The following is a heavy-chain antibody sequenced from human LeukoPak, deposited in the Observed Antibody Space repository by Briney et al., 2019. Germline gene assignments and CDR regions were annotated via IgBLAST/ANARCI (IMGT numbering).Heavy chain of an antibody. Sequence: GGSQRLSCAASGFTFDDYGMTWVRQAPGKGLEWVSGINWNGGSTGYADSVKGRFTISRDNARNSLYLQMNSLRAEDTAVYYCASQYGDPGYWGQGTLVTVSS. CDR2: INWNGGST. V-gene: IGHV3-20*04. D-gene: IGHD4-17*01. CDR3: ASQYGDPGY. CDR1: GFTFDDYG. J-gene: IGHJ4*02.